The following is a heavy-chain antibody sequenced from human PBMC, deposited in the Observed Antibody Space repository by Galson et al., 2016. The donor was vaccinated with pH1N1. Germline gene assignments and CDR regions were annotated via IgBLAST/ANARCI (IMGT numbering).Heavy chain of an antibody. V-gene: IGHV4-38-2*01. Sequence: TLSLTCAVSGDSITSGYYWGWIRQAPGRGLEWIGSFYDSGSTTYYKSSLKSRVAISVDTSKNQFSLRLSSMTAADTAVYYCAKMARTSGPDSEYYFDFWGQGMLVTVSS. CDR2: FYDSGSTT. CDR1: GDSITSGYY. J-gene: IGHJ4*02. CDR3: AKMARTSGPDSEYYFDF. D-gene: IGHD1-1*01.